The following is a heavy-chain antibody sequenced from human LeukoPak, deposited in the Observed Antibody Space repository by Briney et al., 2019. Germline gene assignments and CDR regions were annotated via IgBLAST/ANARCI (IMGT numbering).Heavy chain of an antibody. CDR3: ARDFCSSTSCYYYYYYGMDV. D-gene: IGHD2-2*01. Sequence: GSLRLSCAASGFTFSSYSMDWVRQAPGKGLEWVSSISSSSSYIYYADSVKGRFTISRDNAKNSLYLQMNSLRAEDTAVYYCARDFCSSTSCYYYYYYGMDVWGQGTTVTVSS. CDR1: GFTFSSYS. CDR2: ISSSSSYI. J-gene: IGHJ6*02. V-gene: IGHV3-21*01.